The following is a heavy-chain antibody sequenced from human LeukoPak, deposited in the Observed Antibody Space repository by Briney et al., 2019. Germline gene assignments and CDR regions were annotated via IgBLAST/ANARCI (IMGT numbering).Heavy chain of an antibody. V-gene: IGHV3-23*01. CDR1: GFTFSSYA. CDR3: AKVVNRFLEWLH. CDR2: ISGSGGST. J-gene: IGHJ4*02. Sequence: GGSLRLSCATSGFTFSSYAMSWVRQAPGKGLEWVSAISGSGGSTYYADSVKGRFTISRDNSKNTLYLQMNSLRAEDTAVYYCAKVVNRFLEWLHWGQGTLVTVSS. D-gene: IGHD3-3*01.